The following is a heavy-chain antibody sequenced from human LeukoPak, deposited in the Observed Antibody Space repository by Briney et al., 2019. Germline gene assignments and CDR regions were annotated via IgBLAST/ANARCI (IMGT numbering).Heavy chain of an antibody. D-gene: IGHD3-10*01. Sequence: ASVKLSCKASGYTFTSYGISWVRQAPGQGLEWMGWISAYNGNTNYAQKLQGRVTMTTDTSTSTAYMELRSLRSDDTAVYYCARVATQRYPFGQFDYWGQGTLVTVSS. V-gene: IGHV1-18*01. CDR2: ISAYNGNT. J-gene: IGHJ4*02. CDR1: GYTFTSYG. CDR3: ARVATQRYPFGQFDY.